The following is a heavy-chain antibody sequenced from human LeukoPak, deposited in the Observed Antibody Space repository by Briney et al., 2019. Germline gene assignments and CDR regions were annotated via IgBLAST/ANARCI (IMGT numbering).Heavy chain of an antibody. J-gene: IGHJ4*02. CDR3: ARELLYHYYEY. V-gene: IGHV3-23*01. D-gene: IGHD2-2*01. CDR1: GFTFSTYV. Sequence: PGGSLRLSCAASGFTFSTYVMSWVRQAPGKGLQWVSAITRSGDYTNYADSVKGRFTISRDNSKNTLYLQMNSLRADDTAVYYCARELLYHYYEYWGQGTLVTVSA. CDR2: ITRSGDYT.